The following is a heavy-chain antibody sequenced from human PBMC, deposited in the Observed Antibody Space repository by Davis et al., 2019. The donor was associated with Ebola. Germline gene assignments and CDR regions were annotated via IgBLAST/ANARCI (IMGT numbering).Heavy chain of an antibody. CDR2: INFGGSAT. V-gene: IGHV3-23*01. Sequence: PGGSLRLSCAASGFTFSRTDMNFRQAPGGGPEWVSNINFGGSATYYADSVKGRFTISRDNSKNILYLQMDSLRIEDTAQYYCAGDPNWESGSWGQGTLVSVSS. D-gene: IGHD1-1*01. J-gene: IGHJ5*02. CDR3: AGDPNWESGS. CDR1: GFTFSRTD.